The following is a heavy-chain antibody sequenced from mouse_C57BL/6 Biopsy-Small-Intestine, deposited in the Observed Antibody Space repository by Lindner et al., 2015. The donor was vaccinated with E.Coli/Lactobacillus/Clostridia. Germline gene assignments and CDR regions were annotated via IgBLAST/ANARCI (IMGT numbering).Heavy chain of an antibody. Sequence: VQLQESGPELVKPGASVKISRKASGYSFTGYFMNWVKQSHGKSLEWVGRINPYNGDTFYNQKFKGKATLTVDKSSSTAHMELRSLTSEDSAVYYCAKMGDYVWYFDVWGAGTTVTVSS. CDR3: AKMGDYVWYFDV. D-gene: IGHD2-13*01. CDR1: GYSFTGYF. CDR2: INPYNGDT. J-gene: IGHJ1*01. V-gene: IGHV1-20*01.